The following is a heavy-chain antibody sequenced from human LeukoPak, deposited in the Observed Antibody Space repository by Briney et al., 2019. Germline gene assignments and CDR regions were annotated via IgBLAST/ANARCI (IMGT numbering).Heavy chain of an antibody. CDR1: GGSISSSSYY. J-gene: IGHJ3*02. Sequence: PSETLSLTCTVSGGSISSSSYYWGWIRQPPGKGLEWIGTISYSGRTYYNPSLKSRVTISVDTSKNQFSLKLSSVTAADTAVYYCARAMVVGNDAFDIWGQGTMVTVSS. D-gene: IGHD2-15*01. CDR2: ISYSGRT. V-gene: IGHV4-39*07. CDR3: ARAMVVGNDAFDI.